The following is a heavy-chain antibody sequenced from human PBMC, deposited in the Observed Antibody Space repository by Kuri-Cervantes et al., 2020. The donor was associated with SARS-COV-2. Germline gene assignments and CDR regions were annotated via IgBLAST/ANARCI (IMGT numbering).Heavy chain of an antibody. CDR2: IYYSGST. D-gene: IGHD6-6*01. V-gene: IGHV4-59*01. CDR3: ARTTSIAARDWFSYYYYMDV. J-gene: IGHJ6*03. Sequence: GSLRLSCTVSGGSISSYYWSWIRQPAGKGLEWIGYIYYSGSTNYNPSLKSRVTISVDTSKNQFSLKLSSVTAADTAVYYCARTTSIAARDWFSYYYYMDVWGKGTTVTVSS. CDR1: GGSISSYY.